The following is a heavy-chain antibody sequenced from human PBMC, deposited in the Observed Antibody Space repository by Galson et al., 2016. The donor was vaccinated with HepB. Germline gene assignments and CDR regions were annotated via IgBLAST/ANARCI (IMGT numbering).Heavy chain of an antibody. CDR2: IYFGASA. CDR1: GASISSGGYY. D-gene: IGHD2/OR15-2a*01. CDR3: ARDNSQGAAVRFDP. V-gene: IGHV4-31*03. Sequence: TLSLTCYVSGASISSGGYYWTWIRQHPGKGLEWIGHIYFGASAYSNPSLKSRVSISVDTSKNQFSLKLTSVTAADTAVYYCARDNSQGAAVRFDPWGQGTLVTVSS. J-gene: IGHJ5*02.